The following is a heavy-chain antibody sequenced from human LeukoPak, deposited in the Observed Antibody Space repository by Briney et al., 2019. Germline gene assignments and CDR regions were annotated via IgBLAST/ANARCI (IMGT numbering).Heavy chain of an antibody. D-gene: IGHD3-9*01. CDR3: ARVGELRYFDWLPPTNWFDP. V-gene: IGHV3-74*01. CDR1: GFTFSSYW. CDR2: INSDGSST. Sequence: PGGSLRLSCAASGFTFSSYWMHWVRQAPGKGLVWVSRINSDGSSTSYADSVKGRFTISRDNAKNSLYLQMNSLRAEDTAVYYRARVGELRYFDWLPPTNWFDPWGQGTLVTVSS. J-gene: IGHJ5*02.